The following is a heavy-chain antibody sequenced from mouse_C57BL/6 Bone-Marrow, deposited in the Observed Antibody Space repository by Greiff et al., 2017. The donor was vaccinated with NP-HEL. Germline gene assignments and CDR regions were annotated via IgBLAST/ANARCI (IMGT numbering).Heavy chain of an antibody. J-gene: IGHJ2*01. CDR2: INPSTGGT. CDR1: GYSFTGYY. Sequence: VQLQQSGPELVKPGASVKISCKASGYSFTGYYMNWVKQSPEKSLEWIGEINPSTGGTTYNQKFKAKATLTVDKSSSTAYMQLKSLTSEDSAVYYCARLDYGSRNYWGQGTTLTVSS. CDR3: ARLDYGSRNY. V-gene: IGHV1-42*01. D-gene: IGHD1-1*01.